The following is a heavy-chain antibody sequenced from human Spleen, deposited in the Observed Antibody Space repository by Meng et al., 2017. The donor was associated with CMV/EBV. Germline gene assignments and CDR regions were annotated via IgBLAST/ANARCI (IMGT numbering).Heavy chain of an antibody. Sequence: QIQLVQSRPGLRRPWASVKVSCKASGYNFDIYGITWVRQAPGQGLEWVGWVSAENGDTDYGQKFQGRVTVTADTFTNTAYMEMRSLRSDDSAMYYCARAGAAVTTHFDFWGQGTLVTVSS. D-gene: IGHD4-17*01. V-gene: IGHV1-18*01. CDR1: GYNFDIYG. J-gene: IGHJ4*02. CDR3: ARAGAAVTTHFDF. CDR2: VSAENGDT.